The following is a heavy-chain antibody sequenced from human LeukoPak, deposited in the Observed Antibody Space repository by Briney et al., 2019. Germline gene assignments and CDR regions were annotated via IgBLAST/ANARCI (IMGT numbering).Heavy chain of an antibody. V-gene: IGHV4-59*12. CDR1: GGSISSYY. D-gene: IGHD2-2*01. CDR3: ASIGYCSSTSCPRSDY. Sequence: SETLSLTCTVSGGSISSYYWSWIRQPPGKGLEWIGYIYYSGSTYYNPSLKSRVTISVDTSKNQFSLKLSSVTAADTAVYYCASIGYCSSTSCPRSDYWGQGTLVTVSS. J-gene: IGHJ4*02. CDR2: IYYSGST.